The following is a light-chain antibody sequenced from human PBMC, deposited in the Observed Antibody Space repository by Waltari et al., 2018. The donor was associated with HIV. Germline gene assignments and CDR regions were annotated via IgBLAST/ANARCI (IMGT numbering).Light chain of an antibody. Sequence: QSALTQPASVSGSPGQSITISCTGTSSDVGSYNLVSWYQQHPGKAPKLMVYEVTKRPSGVSNRFSGSKSANTASLTISGLQPEDEADYYCCSYAGSSTFLYVFGTGTRVTVL. CDR2: EVT. V-gene: IGLV2-23*02. J-gene: IGLJ1*01. CDR1: SSDVGSYNL. CDR3: CSYAGSSTFLYV.